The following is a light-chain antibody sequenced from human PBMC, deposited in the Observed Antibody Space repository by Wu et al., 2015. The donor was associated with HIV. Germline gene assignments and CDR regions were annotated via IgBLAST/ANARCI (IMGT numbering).Light chain of an antibody. CDR3: QQYGSSPWT. J-gene: IGKJ1*01. Sequence: EVVMTQSPATLSVSPGERVTLSCRASESVTTSVVWYQQKPGLAPRLLIYDASSRATGIPDRFSGSGSGTDFTLTISRLEPEDFAVYYCQQYGSSPWTFGQGTKVEIK. CDR2: DAS. CDR1: ESVTTS. V-gene: IGKV3D-20*01.